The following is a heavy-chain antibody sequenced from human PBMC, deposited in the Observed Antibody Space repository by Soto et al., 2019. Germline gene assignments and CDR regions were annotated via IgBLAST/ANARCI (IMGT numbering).Heavy chain of an antibody. V-gene: IGHV4-61*01. CDR2: IYYTGTT. CDR3: VRASAEYGYGDY. D-gene: IGHD5-18*01. Sequence: SATLSLTCSVSGDSVTRGSHSWTWIRQPPGKGLEFIGYIYYTGTTNYNSSLKSRVTFSVDTSKNHISLKLTSVTAADTAGYYCVRASAEYGYGDYWGQGTLVTVSS. CDR1: GDSVTRGSHS. J-gene: IGHJ4*02.